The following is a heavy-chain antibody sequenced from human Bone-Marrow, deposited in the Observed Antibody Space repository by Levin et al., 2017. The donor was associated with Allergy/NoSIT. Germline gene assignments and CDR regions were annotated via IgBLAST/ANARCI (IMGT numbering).Heavy chain of an antibody. D-gene: IGHD3-22*01. J-gene: IGHJ4*02. CDR1: GDSIRSGDDY. CDR3: AREGHYYETSGYIDY. CDR2: IYYSGST. V-gene: IGHV4-30-4*01. Sequence: SQTLSLTCTVSGDSIRSGDDYWSWIRQSPGKGLEWIGYIYYSGSTYYNPSLKSRVNISVDTSKNQFSLNLNSVTAADTAIYYCAREGHYYETSGYIDYWGQGILVTVSS.